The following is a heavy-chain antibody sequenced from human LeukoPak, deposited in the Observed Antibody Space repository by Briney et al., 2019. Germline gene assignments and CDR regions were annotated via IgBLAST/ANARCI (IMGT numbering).Heavy chain of an antibody. CDR3: ARGAAVAAAGTIDC. CDR2: IKRDGSEK. J-gene: IGHJ4*01. D-gene: IGHD6-13*01. V-gene: IGHV3-7*03. Sequence: PGGSLRLSCVASGFTFNNYWMSWVRQAPGKGLEWVANIKRDGSEKYYVDSVKGRFTISRDNAKNSLFLQMNSLRAEDTAVYFCARGAAVAAAGTIDCWGHGTLVTVSS. CDR1: GFTFNNYW.